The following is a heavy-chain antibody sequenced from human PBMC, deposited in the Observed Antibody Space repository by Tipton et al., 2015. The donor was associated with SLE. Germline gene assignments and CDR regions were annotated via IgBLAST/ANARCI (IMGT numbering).Heavy chain of an antibody. CDR2: INSDGSST. CDR1: GFTFSSYW. D-gene: IGHD4-11*01. Sequence: GSLRLSCAASGFTFSSYWMHWVRQAPGKGLVWVSRINSDGSSTSYADSVKGRFTISRDNAKNTLYLQMNSLRAEDTAVYYCASSRVDYNKPWYYFDYWGQGTLVTVSS. J-gene: IGHJ4*02. CDR3: ASSRVDYNKPWYYFDY. V-gene: IGHV3-74*01.